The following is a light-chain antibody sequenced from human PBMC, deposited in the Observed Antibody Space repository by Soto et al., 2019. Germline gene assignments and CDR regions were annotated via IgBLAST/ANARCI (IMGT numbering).Light chain of an antibody. V-gene: IGKV3-20*01. J-gene: IGKJ1*01. CDR3: QQYGSSPRT. Sequence: EIVLTQSPGTLSLSPLERATLSCRASQSVSSNYLAWYQQKPGQAPKLLIYGASSGATGIPDRFSGSGSGTDFTLTISRLEPEDFAVYYCQQYGSSPRTFGQGTKVDIK. CDR1: QSVSSNY. CDR2: GAS.